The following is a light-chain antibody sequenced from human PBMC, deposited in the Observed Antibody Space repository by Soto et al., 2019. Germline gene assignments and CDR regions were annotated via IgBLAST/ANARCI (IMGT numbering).Light chain of an antibody. J-gene: IGKJ5*01. V-gene: IGKV3D-20*02. CDR3: QQGSNWPIT. Sequence: DIVLTQSPGTLSLSPGERATLSCRASQSVSSNHLAWYQQKPGQAPRLLIYGGSSRATGIPVRFSGSGSGTDFTLTISSLEPEDFAVYYCQQGSNWPITFGQGTRLETK. CDR2: GGS. CDR1: QSVSSNH.